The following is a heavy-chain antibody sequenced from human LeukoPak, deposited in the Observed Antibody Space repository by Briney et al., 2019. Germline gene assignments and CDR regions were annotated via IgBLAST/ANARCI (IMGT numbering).Heavy chain of an antibody. J-gene: IGHJ4*02. CDR1: SGSISSGGYS. D-gene: IGHD3-10*01. CDR2: IYYSGST. Sequence: SQTLSLTCAVSSGSISSGGYSWRWIRQPPGKGLEWIGYIYYSGSTYYNPSLKSRVTISVDTSKNQFSLKLSSVTAADTAVYYCARDSRLEGIDYWGQGTLVTVSS. V-gene: IGHV4-30-4*07. CDR3: ARDSRLEGIDY.